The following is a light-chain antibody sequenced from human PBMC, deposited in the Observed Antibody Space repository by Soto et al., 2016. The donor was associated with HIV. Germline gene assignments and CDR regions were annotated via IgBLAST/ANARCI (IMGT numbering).Light chain of an antibody. V-gene: IGLV3-1*01. CDR3: QAWVSRSYV. CDR1: KLGDKY. CDR2: QDN. Sequence: SYELTQPPSVSVSSGQTATITCFGEKLGDKYVSWYQQKPGQSPVVVIYQDNKRPSGIPERFSGSTSGSTATLTISGAQAMDEADYFCQAWVSRSYVFGSGTKVAVL. J-gene: IGLJ1*01.